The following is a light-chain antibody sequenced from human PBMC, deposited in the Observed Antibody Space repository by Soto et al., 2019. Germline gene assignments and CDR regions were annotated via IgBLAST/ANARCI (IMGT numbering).Light chain of an antibody. V-gene: IGLV2-14*01. J-gene: IGLJ1*01. Sequence: ALTWSASLXVSPGQSINISCTGTSSAIVAYDYVSWFQQHPGKAPKLMISEVNNRPSGVSNPFSGSKSGTIDHLTISGILVEDDAEYCCFSFTTTSTHVFRTWTKVPAL. CDR3: FSFTTTSTHV. CDR2: EVN. CDR1: SSAIVAYDY.